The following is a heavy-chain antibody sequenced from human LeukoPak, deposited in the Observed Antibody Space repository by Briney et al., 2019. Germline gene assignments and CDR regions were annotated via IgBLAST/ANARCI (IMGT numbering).Heavy chain of an antibody. D-gene: IGHD3-10*01. Sequence: GGSLRLSCAASGFTFSSYAMSWVRQAPGKGLEWVSAISGSGGSTYYADSVKGRFTISRDNSKNTLYLQMSSLRSEDTAVYYCAATGFFDMVRGVMSFDYWGQGTLVTVSS. CDR2: ISGSGGST. V-gene: IGHV3-23*01. J-gene: IGHJ4*02. CDR3: AATGFFDMVRGVMSFDY. CDR1: GFTFSSYA.